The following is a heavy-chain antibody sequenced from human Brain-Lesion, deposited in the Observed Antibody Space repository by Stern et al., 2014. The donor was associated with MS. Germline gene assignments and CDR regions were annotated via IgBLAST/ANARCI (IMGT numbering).Heavy chain of an antibody. V-gene: IGHV4-39*01. D-gene: IGHD3-10*01. CDR1: GGSISSSSYY. CDR2: IYYRGST. CDR3: AKLWLGELPESPFDY. J-gene: IGHJ4*02. Sequence: VQLEESGPGLVKPSETLSLTCTVSGGSISSSSYYWGWIRQPPGKGLEWIGSIYYRGSTYYNPSLKSRVTISTDTSKNPFSLGLSSVTAADTAVYFCAKLWLGELPESPFDYWGQGTLVTVSS.